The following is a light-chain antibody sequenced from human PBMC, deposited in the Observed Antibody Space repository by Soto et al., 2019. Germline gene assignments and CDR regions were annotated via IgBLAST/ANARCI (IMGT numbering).Light chain of an antibody. V-gene: IGKV1-12*01. CDR2: DAS. CDR3: QQFNSYPLT. Sequence: DIEMTQSPSTVSASPGGRATLTCRASQGISSSLAWYQQKPGKAPRLLIYDASTLTSGVPSRFSGSGSGTDFTLTISSLQPEDFATYYCQQFNSYPLTFGGGTKVDIK. CDR1: QGISSS. J-gene: IGKJ4*01.